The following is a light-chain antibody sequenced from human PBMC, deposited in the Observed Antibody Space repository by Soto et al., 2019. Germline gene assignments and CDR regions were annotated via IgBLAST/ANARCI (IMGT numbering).Light chain of an antibody. CDR2: KAS. J-gene: IGKJ1*01. CDR1: QSVNSW. V-gene: IGKV1-5*03. Sequence: DVQMTQSPSTLSASVGDRVTITCRASQSVNSWLAWYQQKPGKVPKLLIYKASSLETGVPSRFSGAGSGTEFTLTIGSLQPDDFASYYCQQYNSYPRTFGQGTKVEI. CDR3: QQYNSYPRT.